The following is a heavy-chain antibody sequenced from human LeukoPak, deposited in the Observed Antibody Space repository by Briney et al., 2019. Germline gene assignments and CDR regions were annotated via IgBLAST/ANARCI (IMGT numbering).Heavy chain of an antibody. CDR1: GYTFTGYY. CDR3: ARAPGYCSGGSCSYYYYYYMDV. J-gene: IGHJ6*03. D-gene: IGHD2-15*01. Sequence: GASVEVSCKTSGYTFTGYYMHWVRQAPGQGLEWMGWINPNSGGTNYAQKFQGRVTMTRDTSISTAYMELSRLRSDDTAVYYCARAPGYCSGGSCSYYYYYYMDVWGKGTTVTVSS. CDR2: INPNSGGT. V-gene: IGHV1-2*02.